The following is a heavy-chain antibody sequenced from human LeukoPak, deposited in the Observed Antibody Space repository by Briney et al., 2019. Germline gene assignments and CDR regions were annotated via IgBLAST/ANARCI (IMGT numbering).Heavy chain of an antibody. J-gene: IGHJ5*02. D-gene: IGHD3-22*01. V-gene: IGHV3-53*01. Sequence: GGSLRLSYAASGFTVSSNCMSWVRQAPGKGLEWVSVIYSGGSTYYADSVKGRFTISRDNSKNTLYLQMNSLRAEDTAVYYCARDYYDSSGTNWFDPWGQGTLVTVSS. CDR1: GFTVSSNC. CDR2: IYSGGST. CDR3: ARDYYDSSGTNWFDP.